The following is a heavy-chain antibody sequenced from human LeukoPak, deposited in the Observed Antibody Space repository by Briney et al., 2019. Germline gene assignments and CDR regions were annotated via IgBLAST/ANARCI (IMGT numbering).Heavy chain of an antibody. CDR1: GFSFNAYD. CDR3: ARDSSGWGLAV. Sequence: GGSLRLSCAAAGFSFNAYDMHWVRQAPGRGLEWVSYIGRAGDTYYAGSVKGRFTISRDDAKNSLYLQLNSLGVGDTAVYYCARDSSGWGLAVWGQGTTVTVSS. CDR2: IGRAGDT. V-gene: IGHV3-13*04. J-gene: IGHJ6*02. D-gene: IGHD6-19*01.